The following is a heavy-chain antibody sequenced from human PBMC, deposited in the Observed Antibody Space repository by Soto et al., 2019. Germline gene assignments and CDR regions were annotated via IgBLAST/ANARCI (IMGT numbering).Heavy chain of an antibody. J-gene: IGHJ5*02. CDR3: ARARPPFNWFDR. D-gene: IGHD6-6*01. CDR2: INLKSGDT. V-gene: IGHV1-2*02. Sequence: QVQLVQSGAEVKKPGASVKVSCKASGYTFTAYYMHWIREAPGQGLEWSGWINLKSGDTKYVEKFQGRVTVTRDTPITTAYMDLSRLRSDDTAVYYCARARPPFNWFDRWGQGTLVTVSS. CDR1: GYTFTAYY.